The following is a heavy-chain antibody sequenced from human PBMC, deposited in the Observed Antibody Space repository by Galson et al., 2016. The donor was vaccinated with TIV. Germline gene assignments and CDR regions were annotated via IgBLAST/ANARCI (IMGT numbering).Heavy chain of an antibody. CDR1: GYIFTNYY. CDR3: ARVNWARAFDY. CDR2: INADSGGT. V-gene: IGHV1-2*02. Sequence: SCKASGYIFTNYYIHWVRQAPGQGLEWMGWINADSGGTIYAQEFQGRVAMTRDTSINTAYLELSGMKSDDTAVYYCARVNWARAFDYWGQGALVTVAS. J-gene: IGHJ4*02. D-gene: IGHD7-27*01.